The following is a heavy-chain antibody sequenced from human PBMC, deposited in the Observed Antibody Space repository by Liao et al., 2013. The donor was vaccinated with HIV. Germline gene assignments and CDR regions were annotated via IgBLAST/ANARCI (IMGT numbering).Heavy chain of an antibody. D-gene: IGHD1-26*01. CDR2: IYTSGSI. J-gene: IGHJ4*02. CDR1: GGSISGKTYH. V-gene: IGHV4-61*02. Sequence: QLQLQESGPGLVEPSETLSLACTVSGGSISGKTYHWSWIRQPAGKGLEWIGRIYTSGSINYNPSLKSRVTMSVDTSKNQFSLKLSSVTAADTAVYYCAREGLSGSDIPFDYWGQGTLVTVSS. CDR3: AREGLSGSDIPFDY.